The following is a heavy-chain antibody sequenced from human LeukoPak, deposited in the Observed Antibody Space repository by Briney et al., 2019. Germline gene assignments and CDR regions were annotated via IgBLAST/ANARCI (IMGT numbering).Heavy chain of an antibody. CDR1: GYTFTGYY. CDR2: INPTGGST. V-gene: IGHV1-46*01. CDR3: ARATGSYYSPQDY. J-gene: IGHJ4*02. Sequence: EASVKVSCKASGYTFTGYYMHWVRQAPGQGLEWMGIINPTGGSTSYAQRFQDRVTMTRDTSTSTVYMELSSLRSEDTAVYFCARATGSYYSPQDYWGQGTLVTVSS. D-gene: IGHD1-26*01.